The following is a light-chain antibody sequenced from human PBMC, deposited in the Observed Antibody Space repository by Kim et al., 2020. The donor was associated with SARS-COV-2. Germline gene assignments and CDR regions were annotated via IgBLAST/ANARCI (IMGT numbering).Light chain of an antibody. CDR1: SNNVGNQG. J-gene: IGLJ3*02. V-gene: IGLV10-54*04. CDR2: RND. Sequence: QAGLTQPPSVSKDLRQTVTLTCTGNSNNVGNQGVVWLQLHQGHPPKTLSYRNDNRPSGISERFSASRSGNTASLTITGLQPEDEADYCCSAWDSSLSSWVFGGGTQLTVL. CDR3: SAWDSSLSSWV.